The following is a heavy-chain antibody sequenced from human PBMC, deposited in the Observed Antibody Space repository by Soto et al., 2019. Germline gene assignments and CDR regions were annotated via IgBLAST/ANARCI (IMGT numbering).Heavy chain of an antibody. J-gene: IGHJ6*03. Sequence: SQTLSLTCAISGDSVSSNSAAWNWIRQSPSRGLEWLGRTYYRSKWYNDYAVSVKSRITINPDTSKNQFSLQLNSVTPEDTAVYYCARDGYCSGGSCSYYYYYMDVWGKGTTVTVS. CDR3: ARDGYCSGGSCSYYYYYMDV. D-gene: IGHD2-15*01. CDR1: GDSVSSNSAA. V-gene: IGHV6-1*01. CDR2: TYYRSKWYN.